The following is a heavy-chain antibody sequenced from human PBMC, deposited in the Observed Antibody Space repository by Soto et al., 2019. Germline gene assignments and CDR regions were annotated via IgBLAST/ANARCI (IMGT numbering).Heavy chain of an antibody. J-gene: IGHJ5*02. Sequence: QEQLVQSGAEVKKPGSSVKVSCKVSGGTFSTYAISWVRQAPGKGLEWMGGIIPIFNTAKYAQKCQGRVTITADKSTSTAHMELSSLRSEDTAVYYCARQMVNSGWYYGNWFDPWGQGTLVTVSS. CDR3: ARQMVNSGWYYGNWFDP. CDR1: GGTFSTYA. CDR2: IIPIFNTA. V-gene: IGHV1-69*06. D-gene: IGHD6-19*01.